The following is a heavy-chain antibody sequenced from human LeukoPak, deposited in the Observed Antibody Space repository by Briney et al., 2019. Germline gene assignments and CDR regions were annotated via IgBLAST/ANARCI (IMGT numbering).Heavy chain of an antibody. Sequence: GGSLRLSCGASGFTFGTYWMHWVRQAPGKGLVWVSGINSDGGTTTYADSVKGRFTISRDNAKNTLYLQMNSLRAEDTAVYYCARDTSITYSSSSRGAYYYYYMDVWGKGPRSPSP. J-gene: IGHJ6*03. V-gene: IGHV3-74*01. CDR1: GFTFGTYW. CDR2: INSDGGTT. CDR3: ARDTSITYSSSSRGAYYYYYMDV. D-gene: IGHD6-6*01.